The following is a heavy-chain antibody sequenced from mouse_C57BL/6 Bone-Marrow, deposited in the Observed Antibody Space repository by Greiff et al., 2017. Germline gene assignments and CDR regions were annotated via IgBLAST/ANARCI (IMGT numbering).Heavy chain of an antibody. V-gene: IGHV1-62-2*01. CDR1: GYTFTEYT. J-gene: IGHJ2*01. CDR3: ASHDASYYYGSSPYFDY. Sequence: QVQLQQSGAELVKPGASVKLSCKASGYTFTEYTIHWVKQRSGQGLEWIGWFYPGSGSIKYNEKFKDKATLTADKSSSTVYMELSRLTSEDSAVYFCASHDASYYYGSSPYFDYWGQGTTLTVSS. D-gene: IGHD1-1*01. CDR2: FYPGSGSI.